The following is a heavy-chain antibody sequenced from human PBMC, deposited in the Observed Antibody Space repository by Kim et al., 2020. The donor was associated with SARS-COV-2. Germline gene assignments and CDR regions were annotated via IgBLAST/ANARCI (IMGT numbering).Heavy chain of an antibody. V-gene: IGHV4-59*01. CDR3: ARQRVVVVAATEGGYFFD. CDR2: IYYSGST. J-gene: IGHJ4*01. D-gene: IGHD2-15*01. Sequence: SETLSLTCIVSGGSISSYYWSWIRQPPGKGLEWIGYIYYSGSTNYNPSLKSRVTISVDTSKNQFSLKLSSVTAADTAVYYCARQRVVVVAATEGGYFFD. CDR1: GGSISSYY.